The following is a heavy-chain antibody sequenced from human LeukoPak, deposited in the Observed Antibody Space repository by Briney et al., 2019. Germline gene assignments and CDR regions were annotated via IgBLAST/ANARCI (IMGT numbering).Heavy chain of an antibody. CDR1: GFTFSSYD. CDR2: IGTAGDT. V-gene: IGHV3-13*01. Sequence: GGSLRLSCAASGFTFSSYDMHWVRQATGKGLEWVSAIGTAGDTYYPGSVKGRFTISRDSAKNSLYLQMNSLRAEDTAVYYCARVKWLARFDYWSQGTLVTVSS. D-gene: IGHD3-22*01. CDR3: ARVKWLARFDY. J-gene: IGHJ4*02.